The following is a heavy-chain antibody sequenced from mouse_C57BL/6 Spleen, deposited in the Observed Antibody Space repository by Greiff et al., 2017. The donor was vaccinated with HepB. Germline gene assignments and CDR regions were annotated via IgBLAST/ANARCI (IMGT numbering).Heavy chain of an antibody. J-gene: IGHJ4*01. Sequence: QVHVKQSGPGLVAPSQSLSITCTVSGFSLTSYGVHWVRQPPGKGLEWLVVIWSDGSTTYNSALKSRLSISKDNSKSQVFLKMNSLQTDDTAMYYCARHRGDYYAMDYWGQGTSVTVSS. V-gene: IGHV2-6-1*01. CDR3: ARHRGDYYAMDY. CDR1: GFSLTSYG. CDR2: IWSDGST.